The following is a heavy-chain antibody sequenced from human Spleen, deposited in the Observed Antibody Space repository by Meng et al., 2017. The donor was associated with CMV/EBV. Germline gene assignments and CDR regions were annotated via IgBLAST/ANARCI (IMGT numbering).Heavy chain of an antibody. J-gene: IGHJ6*02. V-gene: IGHV3-23*01. D-gene: IGHD4-11*01. CDR1: GFTFSSYG. CDR3: AKDLYSKSFGFYHGMDV. Sequence: GGSLRLSCAASGFTFSSYGMNWVRQAPGKGLEWVSSISAGGDTTYYADSVKGRTTISRGNSKNTLYLEMNSLRADDTAVYFCAKDLYSKSFGFYHGMDVWGQGTTVTVSS. CDR2: ISAGGDTT.